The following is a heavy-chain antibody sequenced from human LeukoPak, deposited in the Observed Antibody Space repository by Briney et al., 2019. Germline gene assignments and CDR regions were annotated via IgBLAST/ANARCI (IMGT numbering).Heavy chain of an antibody. D-gene: IGHD3-16*01. CDR3: ARDRAGELPDY. CDR1: GYTFTNYY. CDR2: ISAYNGNT. J-gene: IGHJ4*02. Sequence: VASVKVSCKASGYTFTNYYMHWVRQAPGQGLEWMGWISAYNGNTNYAQKLQGRVTMTTDTSTSTAYMELRSLRSDDTAVYYCARDRAGELPDYWGQGTLVTVSS. V-gene: IGHV1-18*04.